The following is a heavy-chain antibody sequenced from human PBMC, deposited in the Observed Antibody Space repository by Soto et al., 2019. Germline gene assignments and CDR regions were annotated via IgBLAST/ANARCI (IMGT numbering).Heavy chain of an antibody. V-gene: IGHV3-74*01. J-gene: IGHJ4*02. CDR3: ARAMTSVGAAAKGDF. CDR2: INSDGSIT. D-gene: IGHD1-26*01. Sequence: EVQLVESGGGLILPGGSLRLSCAASGFTFNTHWMHWVRQAPGKGLVWLSRINSDGSITDYADSVKGRFSISRDNPRNTLYLQMNSLSPEDTAVYYCARAMTSVGAAAKGDFWGQGTLVTVSS. CDR1: GFTFNTHW.